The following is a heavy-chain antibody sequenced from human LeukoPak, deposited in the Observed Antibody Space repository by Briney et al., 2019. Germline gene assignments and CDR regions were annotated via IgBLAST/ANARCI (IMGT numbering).Heavy chain of an antibody. CDR3: AKGTSSSCYSAPNY. J-gene: IGHJ4*02. D-gene: IGHD2-15*01. CDR1: GFTFSGYA. V-gene: IGHV3-23*01. Sequence: GGSLRLSCAASGFTFSGYAMNWVRQAPGKGLEWVSAICSNGNNTYYANSVKGRFTISRDNSKNTLSLQLNSLRAEDTAVYYCAKGTSSSCYSAPNYWGQGTLVTVSS. CDR2: ICSNGNNT.